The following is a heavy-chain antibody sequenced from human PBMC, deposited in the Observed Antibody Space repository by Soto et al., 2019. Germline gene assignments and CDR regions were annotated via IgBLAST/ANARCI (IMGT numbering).Heavy chain of an antibody. CDR1: GFTFRSYX. CDR2: IKSDGRNT. V-gene: IGHV3-33*03. J-gene: IGHJ5*02. CDR3: XXXXXXXXXXXFDP. Sequence: QVKLVESGGGVVQSGRSRRLSCAASGFTFRSYXXHXXXXXXXXXXXWVAVIKSDGRNTDYADSVKGRFFISRDNTRXXXXXXXXXXXXXXXXXXXXXXXXXXXXXXXFDPWGQGTLVTVSS.